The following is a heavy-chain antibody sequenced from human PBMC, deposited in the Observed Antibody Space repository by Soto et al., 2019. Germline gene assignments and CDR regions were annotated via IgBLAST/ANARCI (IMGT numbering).Heavy chain of an antibody. D-gene: IGHD4-4*01. Sequence: SETLSLTCTVSGGSISSGGYYWSWIRQHPGKGLEWIGYIYYSGSTYYNPSLKSRVTISVDTSKNQFSLKLSSVTAADTAVYYCVREIEMVTNWFDPWGQRAVVTISA. V-gene: IGHV4-31*03. J-gene: IGHJ5*02. CDR2: IYYSGST. CDR1: GGSISSGGYY. CDR3: VREIEMVTNWFDP.